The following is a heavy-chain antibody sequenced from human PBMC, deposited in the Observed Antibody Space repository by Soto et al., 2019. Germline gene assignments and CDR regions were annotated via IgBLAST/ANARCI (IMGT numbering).Heavy chain of an antibody. Sequence: SETLSLTCSVSGGSINSYYWTWIRQPPGGGLEWIGYIHYTGRTNYNPALKSRATISVDTSKTQFSLRLTSVTAADTAVYYCARLPYSSGSTVWLDPWGQGALVTVSS. V-gene: IGHV4-59*08. CDR2: IHYTGRT. J-gene: IGHJ5*02. D-gene: IGHD6-19*01. CDR3: ARLPYSSGSTVWLDP. CDR1: GGSINSYY.